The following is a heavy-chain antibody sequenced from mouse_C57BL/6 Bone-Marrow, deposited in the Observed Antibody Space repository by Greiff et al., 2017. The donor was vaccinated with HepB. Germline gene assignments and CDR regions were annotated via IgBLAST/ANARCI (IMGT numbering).Heavy chain of an antibody. CDR3: ARLWPFAY. V-gene: IGHV1-69*01. CDR1: GYTFTSYW. Sequence: VQLQQPGAELVMPGASVKLSCKASGYTFTSYWMHWVKQRPGQGLEWIGEIDPSDSYINYNQKFKGKSTLTVDKSSSTAYMQLSSLTSEDSAVYYCARLWPFAYWGQGTLVTVSA. D-gene: IGHD6-1*01. CDR2: IDPSDSYI. J-gene: IGHJ3*01.